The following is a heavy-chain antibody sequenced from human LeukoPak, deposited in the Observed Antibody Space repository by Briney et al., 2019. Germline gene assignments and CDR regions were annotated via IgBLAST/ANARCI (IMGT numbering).Heavy chain of an antibody. CDR2: ISAYNGNT. CDR1: GYTFTSYG. CDR3: ARDLVAADAFDI. D-gene: IGHD6-25*01. V-gene: IGHV1-18*01. J-gene: IGHJ3*02. Sequence: ASVKVSCKASGYTFTSYGISWVRQAPGQGLEWMGWISAYNGNTNYAQKRQGRVTMTTDTSTSTAYMELRSLRSDDTAVYYCARDLVAADAFDIWGQGTMVTVSS.